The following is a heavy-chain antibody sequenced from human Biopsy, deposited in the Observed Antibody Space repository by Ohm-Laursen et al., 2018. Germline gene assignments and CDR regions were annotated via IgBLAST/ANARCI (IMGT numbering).Heavy chain of an antibody. D-gene: IGHD5-12*01. V-gene: IGHV4-38-2*01. CDR3: ARVAGGYAYYYGMDV. J-gene: IGHJ6*02. CDR2: IYYDGIT. CDR1: GYSVTNDYY. Sequence: SETLSLTCAVSGYSVTNDYYWGWIRQPPGKGPEWIGNIYYDGITYYNPSLKSRVAMSVDTSKNQFSLWLTSVTAADTAVYYCARVAGGYAYYYGMDVWGQGTTVIVSS.